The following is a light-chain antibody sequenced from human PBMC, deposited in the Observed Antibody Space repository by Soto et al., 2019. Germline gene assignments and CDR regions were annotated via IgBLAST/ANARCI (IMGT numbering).Light chain of an antibody. CDR1: QSLLHITGETF. CDR3: MQSTQLPPT. CDR2: EVS. J-gene: IGKJ5*01. V-gene: IGKV2D-29*02. Sequence: DVVMTQPPLSLSVAPGQPAAMSCNSMQSLLHITGETFLFWYLQKPGQSPQLLIYEVSTRVSGVPDRFSGSGSGTDFTLEISRVETDDVGIYYCMQSTQLPPTFGQGTRLEI.